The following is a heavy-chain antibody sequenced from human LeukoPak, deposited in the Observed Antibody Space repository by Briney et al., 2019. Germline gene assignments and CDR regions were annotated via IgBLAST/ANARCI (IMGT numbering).Heavy chain of an antibody. CDR2: ISGSGGST. CDR3: AKESAVYSRSSILDV. CDR1: GFTFSSYA. V-gene: IGHV3-23*01. D-gene: IGHD6-6*01. J-gene: IGHJ6*04. Sequence: PGGSLRLSCAASGFTFSSYAMSWVRQAPGKGLEWVSAISGSGGSTYYADSVKGRFTISRDNSRNTLYLQMNSLRAEDTAVYYCAKESAVYSRSSILDVWGKGTTVTVSS.